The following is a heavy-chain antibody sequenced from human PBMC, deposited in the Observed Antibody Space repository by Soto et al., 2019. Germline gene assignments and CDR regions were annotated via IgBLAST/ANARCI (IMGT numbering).Heavy chain of an antibody. Sequence: GASVKVSCKASGYTFTNYGITWVRQAPGQGLEWMGGIGAYNGDTHYTQRLQGRVTMTTDTSTSTAYMELRGLRSDDTAVYYCARDFSPITMVRGVIPYFDYWGQGTLVTVSS. CDR2: IGAYNGDT. V-gene: IGHV1-18*01. CDR3: ARDFSPITMVRGVIPYFDY. CDR1: GYTFTNYG. D-gene: IGHD3-10*01. J-gene: IGHJ4*02.